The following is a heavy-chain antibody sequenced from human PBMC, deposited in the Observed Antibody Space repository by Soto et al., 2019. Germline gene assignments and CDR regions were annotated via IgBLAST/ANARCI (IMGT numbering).Heavy chain of an antibody. CDR3: TTDPTWYNWNDDHFDY. CDR1: GFTFSNAW. CDR2: IKSKTDGGTT. V-gene: IGHV3-15*01. J-gene: IGHJ4*02. Sequence: GESLKISCAASGFTFSNAWMSWVRQAPGKGLELVGRIKSKTDGGTTDYAAPVKGRFTISRDDSKNTLYLQMNSLKTEDTAVYYCTTDPTWYNWNDDHFDYWGQGTLVTVSS. D-gene: IGHD1-1*01.